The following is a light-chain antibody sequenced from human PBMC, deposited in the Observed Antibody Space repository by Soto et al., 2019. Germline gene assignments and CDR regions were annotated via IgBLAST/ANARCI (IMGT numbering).Light chain of an antibody. V-gene: IGKV1-5*03. CDR2: KAS. CDR3: QHCNSYSEA. Sequence: DIQMTQSPSTLSGSVGDRVTITCRASPTISSWLAWYQQKLGKAPKLLIYKASTLKSGVPSRFGGSGSGTEFTLTISSLQPDDFATYYCQHCNSYSEAFGQGTKVELK. J-gene: IGKJ1*01. CDR1: PTISSW.